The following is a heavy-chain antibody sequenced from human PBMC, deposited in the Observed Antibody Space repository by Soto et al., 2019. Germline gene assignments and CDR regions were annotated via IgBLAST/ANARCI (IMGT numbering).Heavy chain of an antibody. CDR2: ISTYSTNT. V-gene: IGHV1-18*04. Sequence: QVELVQSGAEVKNPGASVTVSCKASGEFFTTYGISWVRQAPGQGLEWMGWISTYSTNTNYAPKFQGRLLLTADTSTTTAPMELRSLRPDDTAVYYVARWAGRVRDYGGPFDYWGQGSLVTVSP. CDR1: GEFFTTYG. J-gene: IGHJ4*02. D-gene: IGHD4-17*01. CDR3: ARWAGRVRDYGGPFDY.